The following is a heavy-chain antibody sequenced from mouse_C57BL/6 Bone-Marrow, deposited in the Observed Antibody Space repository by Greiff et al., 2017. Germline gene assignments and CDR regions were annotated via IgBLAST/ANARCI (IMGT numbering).Heavy chain of an antibody. CDR3: ATLIPTWFAY. J-gene: IGHJ3*01. CDR1: GYTFTSYW. Sequence: QVQLQQPGAELVKPGASVKLSCKASGYTFTSYWMHWVKQRPGQGLEWIGMIHPNSGSTNYNEKFKSKATLTVDKSSSTAYMQLSSLTSEESAVYYCATLIPTWFAYWGQGTLVTVSA. CDR2: IHPNSGST. V-gene: IGHV1-64*01.